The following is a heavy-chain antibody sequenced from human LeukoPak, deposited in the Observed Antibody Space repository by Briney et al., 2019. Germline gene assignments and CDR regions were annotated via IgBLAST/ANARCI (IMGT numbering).Heavy chain of an antibody. J-gene: IGHJ4*02. Sequence: SETLSLTCAVYGGSFSGYSWAWIRQPPGKGLEWIGENSHSGSTTYNPSLKSRVTISVDTSKNQFSLKMSSVTAADAAVYYCARGPVAGTNLPYFDYWGQGTLVTVSS. CDR3: ARGPVAGTNLPYFDY. CDR1: GGSFSGYS. D-gene: IGHD6-19*01. V-gene: IGHV4-34*01. CDR2: NSHSGST.